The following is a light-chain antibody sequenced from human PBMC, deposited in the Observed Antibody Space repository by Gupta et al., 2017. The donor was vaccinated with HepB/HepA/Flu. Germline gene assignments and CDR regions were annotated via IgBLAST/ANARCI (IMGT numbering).Light chain of an antibody. CDR1: QNLLYANNKDY. CDR2: WAS. V-gene: IGKV4-1*01. CDR3: QQYYDTPIT. Sequence: DIVMTQSPDSLAVSLGERAPINCKSSQNLLYANNKDYLAWYQKKPGQPPKLLISWASTRESGVPDRFSGSGSRTDFTLTISGLQADDVAVYYCQQYYDTPITFGQGTRLEIK. J-gene: IGKJ5*01.